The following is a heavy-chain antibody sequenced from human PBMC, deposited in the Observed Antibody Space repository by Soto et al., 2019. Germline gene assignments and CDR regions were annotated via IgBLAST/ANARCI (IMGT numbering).Heavy chain of an antibody. J-gene: IGHJ6*02. CDR1: GFTFSSYS. V-gene: IGHV3-21*01. Sequence: GGSLRLSCAASGFTFSSYSMNWVRQAPGKGLEWVSSISSSSSYIYYADSVKGRFTISGDNAKNSLYLQMNSLRAEDTAVYYCARDSSRDSSQRYYYYGMDVWGQGTTVTVSS. CDR2: ISSSSSYI. CDR3: ARDSSRDSSQRYYYYGMDV. D-gene: IGHD6-13*01.